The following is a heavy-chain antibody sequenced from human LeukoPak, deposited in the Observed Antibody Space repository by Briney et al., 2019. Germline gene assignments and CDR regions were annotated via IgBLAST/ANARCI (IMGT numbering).Heavy chain of an antibody. CDR3: ARSYSGYDPIDY. CDR2: INHSGST. Sequence: SETLSLTCAVYGGSFSGYYWSWIRQPPGKGLEWIGEINHSGSTNYNPSLKSRVTISVDTSKNQFSLKLSSVTAADTAVYYCARSYSGYDPIDYWGQGTLVTVSS. CDR1: GGSFSGYY. J-gene: IGHJ4*02. D-gene: IGHD5-12*01. V-gene: IGHV4-34*01.